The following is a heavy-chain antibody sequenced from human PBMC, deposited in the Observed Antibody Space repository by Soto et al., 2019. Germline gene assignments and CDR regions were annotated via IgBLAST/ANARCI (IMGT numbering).Heavy chain of an antibody. CDR1: GVVFKCYS. V-gene: IGHV1-69*01. Sequence: SEAPGVVFKCYSRRWVRHAHGQGLEWMGGIIPIFGTANYAQKFQGRVTITADESTSTAYMELSSLRSEDTAVYYCAGLDCSSTSCFIPVGQGEGYYSSGTEVWGHGTTDTV. CDR2: IIPIFGTA. CDR3: AGLDCSSTSCFIPVGQGEGYYSSGTEV. J-gene: IGHJ6*02. D-gene: IGHD2-2*01.